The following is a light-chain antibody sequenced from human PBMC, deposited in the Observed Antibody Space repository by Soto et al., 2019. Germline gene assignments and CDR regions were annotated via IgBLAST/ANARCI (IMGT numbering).Light chain of an antibody. CDR3: QQYDNLPFT. V-gene: IGKV1-33*01. CDR2: DAS. Sequence: DIQMTQSPSSLSASVGDRVTIACQASQDVSNYLNWYQQKPGKAPKLLIYDASNLETGVPSRFSGSGYGTDFTFTISSLQPEDIPTYFCQQYDNLPFTFGQGTKHEIK. CDR1: QDVSNY. J-gene: IGKJ2*01.